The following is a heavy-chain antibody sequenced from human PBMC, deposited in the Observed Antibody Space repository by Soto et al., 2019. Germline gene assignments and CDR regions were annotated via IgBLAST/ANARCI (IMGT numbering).Heavy chain of an antibody. CDR2: ISAHNGNT. J-gene: IGHJ4*02. D-gene: IGHD1-1*01. V-gene: IGHV1-18*01. Sequence: QVHLVQSGAEVKKPGASVKVSCKGSGYGFTTYGITWVRQAPGQGLEWMAWISAHNGNTNNAQKLQGRVTVNRATSTSTAYMELRSLRSDDTAVYYCARGRYGDYWGQGALVTVSS. CDR1: GYGFTTYG. CDR3: ARGRYGDY.